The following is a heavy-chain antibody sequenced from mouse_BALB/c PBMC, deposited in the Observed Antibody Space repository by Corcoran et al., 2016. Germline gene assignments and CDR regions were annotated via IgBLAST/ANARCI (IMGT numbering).Heavy chain of an antibody. CDR3: ASSYYDYAWFAY. CDR1: GFNIKDYY. J-gene: IGHJ3*01. CDR2: IDPENGNI. D-gene: IGHD2-4*01. V-gene: IGHV14-1*02. Sequence: EVQLQQSGAELVRPGALVKLSCKASGFNIKDYYMHWVKQRPEQGLEWIGWIDPENGNIIYDPKFQGKASITADTSSNTAYLQLSSLTSEDTAVYYCASSYYDYAWFAYWGQGTLVTVSA.